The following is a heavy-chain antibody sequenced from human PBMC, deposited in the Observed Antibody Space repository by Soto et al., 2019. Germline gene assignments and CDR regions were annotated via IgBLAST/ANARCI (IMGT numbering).Heavy chain of an antibody. CDR2: IWYDGSKK. V-gene: IGHV3-33*01. Sequence: QVQLVESGGGVVQPGRSLRLSCAASGFTFSSYGMHWVRQAPGKGLEWVAVIWYDGSKKYYAASVKGRFTISRDNSKNTLYLQMNSLRAEDTAVYYCARDFVDFGWLPPRGYYYYMDVWGKGTTVTVSS. D-gene: IGHD3-9*01. CDR3: ARDFVDFGWLPPRGYYYYMDV. CDR1: GFTFSSYG. J-gene: IGHJ6*03.